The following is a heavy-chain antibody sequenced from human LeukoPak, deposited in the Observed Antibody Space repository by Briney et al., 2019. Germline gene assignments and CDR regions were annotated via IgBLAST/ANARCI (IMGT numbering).Heavy chain of an antibody. V-gene: IGHV1-18*01. CDR2: ISAYNGNT. J-gene: IGHJ4*02. Sequence: HRASVRVSCKASGYSFTSYGINWVRHAPGQGIEWRGWISAYNGNTNYAQTLQGRVTLTTDTSTSTAYMELRSLRSDDTAVYYCARGGSFGTYWGQGSLVTVSS. CDR3: ARGGSFGTY. D-gene: IGHD3-10*01. CDR1: GYSFTSYG.